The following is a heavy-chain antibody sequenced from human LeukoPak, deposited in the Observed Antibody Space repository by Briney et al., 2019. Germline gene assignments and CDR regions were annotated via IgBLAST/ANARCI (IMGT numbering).Heavy chain of an antibody. V-gene: IGHV4-39*07. D-gene: IGHD6-6*01. CDR2: IYYSGST. J-gene: IGHJ6*03. Sequence: PSETLSLTCTVSGGSISSSSYYWGWIRQPPGKGLEWIGSIYYSGSTYYNPSLMSRVTISVDTSKNQFSLKLSSVTAADTAVYYCARDGGSSIAYYYYYYMDVWGKGTTVTVSS. CDR3: ARDGGSSIAYYYYYYMDV. CDR1: GGSISSSSYY.